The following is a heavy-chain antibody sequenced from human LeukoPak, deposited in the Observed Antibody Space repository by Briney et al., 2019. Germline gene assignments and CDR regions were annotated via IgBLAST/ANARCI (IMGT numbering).Heavy chain of an antibody. Sequence: GGSLRLSCAASGFTFSNTWMHWVRQAPGKGLVWVSRIHSDGISTTYADSVKGRFTISRGNSKNTLFLQMNNLRVEDMAVLYCAKDWNWAIDYRGQGTLVTVSS. CDR1: GFTFSNTW. CDR2: IHSDGIST. V-gene: IGHV3-74*03. J-gene: IGHJ4*02. CDR3: AKDWNWAIDY. D-gene: IGHD1-7*01.